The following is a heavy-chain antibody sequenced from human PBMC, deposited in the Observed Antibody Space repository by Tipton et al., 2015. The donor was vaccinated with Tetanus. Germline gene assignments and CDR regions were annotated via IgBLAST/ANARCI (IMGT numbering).Heavy chain of an antibody. V-gene: IGHV4-30-4*01. CDR2: IYYSGST. Sequence: LRLSCTVSGGSISSGDYYWSWIRQPPGKGLEWIGYIYYSGSTYYNPSLKSRVTISVDTSKNQFSLKLSSVTAADTAVYYCARDHYDILTGYYLPGDYWGQGTLVTVSS. CDR1: GGSISSGDYY. D-gene: IGHD3-9*01. CDR3: ARDHYDILTGYYLPGDY. J-gene: IGHJ4*02.